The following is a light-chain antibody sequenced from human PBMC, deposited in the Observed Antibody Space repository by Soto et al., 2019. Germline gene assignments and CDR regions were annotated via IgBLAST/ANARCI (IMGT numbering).Light chain of an antibody. J-gene: IGLJ2*01. CDR2: EVS. V-gene: IGLV2-8*01. Sequence: SALTQPPSASGSPGQSVTISCTGTSSDVGGYNYVSWYQQPPGKAPKLMIYEVSQRPSGVPDRFSGSKSGNTASLTVSGLQAEDEADYYCSSYAGSKSLVFGGGTKLTVL. CDR1: SSDVGGYNY. CDR3: SSYAGSKSLV.